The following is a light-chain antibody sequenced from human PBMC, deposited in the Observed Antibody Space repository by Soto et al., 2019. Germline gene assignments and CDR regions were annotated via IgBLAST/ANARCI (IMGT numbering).Light chain of an antibody. CDR1: QGIYNY. J-gene: IGKJ4*01. CDR2: DAY. V-gene: IGKV1-33*01. Sequence: DIQMTQSPSSLSASVGDRVSITCQATQGIYNYISWFQQKPGKAPELVIYDAYKLQTGVPSRFSGSGPGTHFTLTISSLQPEDIATYYCQHYDSLPSLTFGGGTKVEIK. CDR3: QHYDSLPSLT.